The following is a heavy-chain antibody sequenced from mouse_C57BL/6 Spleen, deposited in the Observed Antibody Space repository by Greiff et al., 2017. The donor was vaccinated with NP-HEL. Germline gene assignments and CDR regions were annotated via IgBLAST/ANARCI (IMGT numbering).Heavy chain of an antibody. D-gene: IGHD1-1*01. Sequence: EVQLQQSGAELVRPGASVKLSCTASGFNIKDYYMHWVKQRPEQGLEWIGRIDPEDGDPEYAPKFQGKATMTAATSSNTAYLQLSSLTSEDTAVYYCTTDYYGSSDYWGQGTTLTVSS. J-gene: IGHJ2*01. CDR1: GFNIKDYY. V-gene: IGHV14-1*01. CDR3: TTDYYGSSDY. CDR2: IDPEDGDP.